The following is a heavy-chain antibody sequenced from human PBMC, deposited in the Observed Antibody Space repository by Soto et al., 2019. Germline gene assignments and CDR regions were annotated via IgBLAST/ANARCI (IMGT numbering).Heavy chain of an antibody. D-gene: IGHD3-22*01. CDR3: ARGRYYYDSSGYLFDY. CDR2: IIPIFGTA. Sequence: QVQLVQSGAEVKKPGSSVKVSCKASGGTFSSYAISWVRQAPGQGLEWMGGIIPIFGTANYAQKFQGRVTITADKSTSTAYMALSSLRSEDTAVYYCARGRYYYDSSGYLFDYWGQGTLVTVSS. J-gene: IGHJ4*02. CDR1: GGTFSSYA. V-gene: IGHV1-69*06.